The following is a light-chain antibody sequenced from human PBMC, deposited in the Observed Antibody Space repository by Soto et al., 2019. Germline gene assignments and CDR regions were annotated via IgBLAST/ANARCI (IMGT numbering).Light chain of an antibody. CDR1: QSISSDY. CDR3: QHYGNSPPSVT. CDR2: GAS. V-gene: IGKV3-20*01. J-gene: IGKJ3*01. Sequence: EVVLTQSPDTLSLSLGERATLSCRASQSISSDYLVWYQQKPGQAPRLLIYGASSRATGIPDRFSGSGSGTDFTLTINRLEPEDFAVYYCQHYGNSPPSVTFGPGTKVDIK.